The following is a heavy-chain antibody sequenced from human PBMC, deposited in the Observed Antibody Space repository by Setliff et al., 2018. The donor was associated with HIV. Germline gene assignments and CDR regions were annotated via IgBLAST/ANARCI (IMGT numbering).Heavy chain of an antibody. CDR1: GYMFTGFH. Sequence: ASVKVSCKASGYMFTGFHVHWVRQAAGQGLEWMGRINPNSGGTKYAQKFQGRVTMTRDTSISTAYMELSRLRSDDTAVYYCARDWAEDYYGSGSFQHWGQGTLVTAPQ. D-gene: IGHD3-10*01. J-gene: IGHJ1*01. V-gene: IGHV1-2*06. CDR2: INPNSGGT. CDR3: ARDWAEDYYGSGSFQH.